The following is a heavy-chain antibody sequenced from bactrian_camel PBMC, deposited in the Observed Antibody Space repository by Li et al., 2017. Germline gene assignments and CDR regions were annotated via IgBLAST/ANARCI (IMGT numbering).Heavy chain of an antibody. CDR1: GLTFSNYY. D-gene: IGHD7*01. CDR2: INLRGRST. V-gene: IGHV3-2*01. Sequence: HVQLVESGGGLVQPGGSLRLSCAASGLTFSNYYANWVRQAPGRGLEWVSSINLRGRSTYYTDSVTGRFTISQDNAKNTMWLQMNSLKPEDTALYYCVKEVVPGSGWAMDYWGKGTQVTVS. J-gene: IGHJ7*01.